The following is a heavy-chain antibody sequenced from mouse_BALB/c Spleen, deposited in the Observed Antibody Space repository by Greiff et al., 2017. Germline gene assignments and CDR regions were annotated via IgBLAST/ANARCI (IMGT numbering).Heavy chain of an antibody. CDR2: INPSNGGT. CDR1: GYTFTSYY. CDR3: KRLAY. V-gene: IGHV1S81*02. Sequence: QVQLQQSGAELVKPGASVKLSCTASGYTFTSYYMYWVKQRPGQGLEWIGEINPSNGGTNFTEKFKSKATLTVDKSSSTAYMQLSSLTSEDSAVYYCKRLAYWGQGTLVTVSA. J-gene: IGHJ3*01.